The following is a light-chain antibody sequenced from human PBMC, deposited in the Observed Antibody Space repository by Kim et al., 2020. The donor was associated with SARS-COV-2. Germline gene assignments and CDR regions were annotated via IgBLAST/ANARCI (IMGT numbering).Light chain of an antibody. J-gene: IGKJ1*01. CDR2: GAS. Sequence: EIVMTQSPDTLSVSPGERATLSCRASQSVSNNLCWYQQSPGQAPRLLIYGASNRATAIPARFSGSWSGTEFTLTISSLESEDFAIYYCQQFHNWPWTFGQGTKVDIK. CDR3: QQFHNWPWT. V-gene: IGKV3-15*01. CDR1: QSVSNN.